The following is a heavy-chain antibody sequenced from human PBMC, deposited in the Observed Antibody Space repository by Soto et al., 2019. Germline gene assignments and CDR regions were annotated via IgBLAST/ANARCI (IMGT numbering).Heavy chain of an antibody. J-gene: IGHJ6*02. V-gene: IGHV3-33*01. Sequence: LXLSCAASGFTFSSYGMHWVRQAPGKGLEWVAVIWYDGSNKYYADSVKGRFTISRDNSKNTLYLQMNGLRAEDTAVYYCAREGMPRSYYYYGMDVWGQGTTVTVSS. CDR2: IWYDGSNK. CDR1: GFTFSSYG. D-gene: IGHD2-2*01. CDR3: AREGMPRSYYYYGMDV.